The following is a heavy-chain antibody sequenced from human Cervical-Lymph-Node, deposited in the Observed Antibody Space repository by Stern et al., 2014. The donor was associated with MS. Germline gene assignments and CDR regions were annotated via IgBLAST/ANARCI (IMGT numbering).Heavy chain of an antibody. D-gene: IGHD2/OR15-2a*01. J-gene: IGHJ3*01. CDR2: LYSGGSQ. Sequence: EVQLVESGAGLMQPGGSLRLSCAVSGLTVSNNYMTWVRQAPGQGLEWVSVLYSGGSQYYEDSVKGRFTISRDNSKNTLSLQMNSLRAEDTALYYCARVVREGALDVWGQGTMVTVSS. CDR1: GLTVSNNY. CDR3: ARVVREGALDV. V-gene: IGHV3-53*01.